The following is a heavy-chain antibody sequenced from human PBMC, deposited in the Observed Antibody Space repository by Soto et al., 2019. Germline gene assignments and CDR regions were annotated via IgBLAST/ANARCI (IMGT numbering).Heavy chain of an antibody. Sequence: GASVKVSCKASGYTFTSYGITWVRQAPGQGLEWMGWISAYNGNTNFAQKLQGRLTMTTDTSTSTAYMELRSLRSDDTAVYYCARDLDQLHALEYWGQGTLVTVSS. CDR1: GYTFTSYG. V-gene: IGHV1-18*01. J-gene: IGHJ4*02. D-gene: IGHD2-2*01. CDR3: ARDLDQLHALEY. CDR2: ISAYNGNT.